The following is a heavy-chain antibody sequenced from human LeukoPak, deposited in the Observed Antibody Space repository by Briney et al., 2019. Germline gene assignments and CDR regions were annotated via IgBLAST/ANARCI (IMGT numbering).Heavy chain of an antibody. V-gene: IGHV3-23*01. CDR3: AKGSRDCSSTICYVSLY. Sequence: GGSLRLSCAASGFTLSNYAMSWVRQAPGKGLEWVSSISSSDGSTYYADSVKGRFTISRDNSENTLYLQMNSLRAEDTAVYYCAKGSRDCSSTICYVSLYWGQGTLVTVSS. CDR1: GFTLSNYA. CDR2: ISSSDGST. J-gene: IGHJ4*02. D-gene: IGHD2-2*01.